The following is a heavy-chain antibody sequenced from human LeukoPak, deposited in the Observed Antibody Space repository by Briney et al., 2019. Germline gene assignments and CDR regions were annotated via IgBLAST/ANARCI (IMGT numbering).Heavy chain of an antibody. D-gene: IGHD2-8*02. CDR3: ARDLLVYFDY. J-gene: IGHJ4*02. CDR1: GYTFTGYY. V-gene: IGHV1-2*02. Sequence: ASVKVSCTASGYTFTGYYMHWVRQAPGQGLEWMGCINPNSGSTNYAQRFQGRVTMTRDTSNSTAYMELSRLRSDDTAVYYCARDLLVYFDYWGQGTLVTVSS. CDR2: INPNSGST.